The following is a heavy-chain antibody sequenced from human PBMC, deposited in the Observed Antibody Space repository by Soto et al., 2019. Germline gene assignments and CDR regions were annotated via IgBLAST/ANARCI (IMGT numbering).Heavy chain of an antibody. D-gene: IGHD5-12*01. CDR1: GGSISSYY. CDR3: ARQGGGYVFDY. J-gene: IGHJ4*02. CDR2: IYYSGST. Sequence: QVQLQESDPGLVKPSDTLSLTCTVSGGSISSYYWSWIRQPPGKGLEWIGYIYYSGSTNYNPSLKSRVTISVDTSKNQFSLKLSSVTAADTAVYYCARQGGGYVFDYWGQGTLVTVSS. V-gene: IGHV4-59*08.